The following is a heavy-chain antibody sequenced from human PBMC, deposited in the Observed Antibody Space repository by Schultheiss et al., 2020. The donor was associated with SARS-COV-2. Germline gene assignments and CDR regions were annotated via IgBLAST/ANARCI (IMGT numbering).Heavy chain of an antibody. CDR3: ARGGLIAVAGTHHYYGMDV. D-gene: IGHD6-19*01. CDR2: ISWNSGSL. V-gene: IGHV3-9*01. J-gene: IGHJ6*02. CDR1: GFTFDDYA. Sequence: GGSLRLSCAASGFTFDDYAMHWVRQAPGKGLEWVSGISWNSGSLGYADSVKGRFTISRENAKNSLYLQMNSLRAGDTAVYYCARGGLIAVAGTHHYYGMDVWGLGTTVTGSS.